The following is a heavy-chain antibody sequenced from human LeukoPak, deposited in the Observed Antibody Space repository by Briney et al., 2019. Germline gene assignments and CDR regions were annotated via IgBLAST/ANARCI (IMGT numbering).Heavy chain of an antibody. CDR2: IWYDGSNK. D-gene: IGHD1-26*01. V-gene: IGHV3-30*02. Sequence: GGSLRLSCAASGFIFSNYGMHWVRRAPGKGLEWVAFIWYDGSNKNYADSVKGRFTISRDNSKNTLFLQMNSLRTEDTALYYCARYSGPNWEINYWGQGTLVTVSS. CDR3: ARYSGPNWEINY. CDR1: GFIFSNYG. J-gene: IGHJ4*02.